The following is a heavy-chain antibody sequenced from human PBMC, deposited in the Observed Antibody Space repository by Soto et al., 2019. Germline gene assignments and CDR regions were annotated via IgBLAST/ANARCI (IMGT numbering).Heavy chain of an antibody. D-gene: IGHD2-2*01. CDR3: ARGCSSTSCYWSLGCISLSFDY. J-gene: IGHJ4*02. V-gene: IGHV1-3*01. CDR2: INAGNGNT. Sequence: QVQLVQAGAEVKKPGASVKVSCKASGYNFTSYAMHWVRQAPGQRLEWMGWINAGNGNTKYSQKFQGSGTITRDTPASTAYLALSSLRSEDTAVYYCARGCSSTSCYWSLGCISLSFDYWGQGTLVTVSS. CDR1: GYNFTSYA.